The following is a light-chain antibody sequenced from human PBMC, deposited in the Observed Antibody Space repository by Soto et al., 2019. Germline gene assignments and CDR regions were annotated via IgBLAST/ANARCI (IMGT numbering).Light chain of an antibody. Sequence: QSVLTQPPSVSGAPGQRVTISCAGSSSNIGAGYNIHWYQQLPGTAPKLLIYDNNHRPSGAPDRFSGSKSGTSASLAITGLQAEDEADYYCQSYDRSLSGYVFGTGTKVTVL. CDR3: QSYDRSLSGYV. J-gene: IGLJ1*01. CDR2: DNN. V-gene: IGLV1-40*01. CDR1: SSNIGAGYN.